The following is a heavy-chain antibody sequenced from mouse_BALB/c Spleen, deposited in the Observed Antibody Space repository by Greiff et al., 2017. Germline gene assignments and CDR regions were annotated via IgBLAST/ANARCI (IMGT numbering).Heavy chain of an antibody. CDR3: GGRCYGGGGYFDY. V-gene: IGHV5-17*02. CDR1: GFTFTSFG. CDR2: ISSGSSTI. Sequence: EVKLEESGGGLVQPGGSRKLSCAASGFTFTSFGMHWVRQAPEKGLEWVAYISSGSSTIYYADTVKGRCTISRDKPKNTLFLQMTSLRSEDTAMYYCGGRCYGGGGYFDYWGQGTTLTVSS. D-gene: IGHD1-2*01. J-gene: IGHJ2*01.